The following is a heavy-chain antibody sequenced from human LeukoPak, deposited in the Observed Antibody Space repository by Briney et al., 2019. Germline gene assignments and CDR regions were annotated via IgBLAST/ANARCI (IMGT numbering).Heavy chain of an antibody. J-gene: IGHJ4*02. CDR1: GGSISSSSYY. CDR3: ASLRVPGDFDY. CDR2: LYHSGST. Sequence: SETLSLTCTVSGGSISSSSYYWGWIRQPPGKGLEWIGSLYHSGSTYYSPSLKSRVTISVDTSKNQFSLKLRSVTAADTAVYYCASLRVPGDFDYWGQGTLVTVSS. V-gene: IGHV4-39*01.